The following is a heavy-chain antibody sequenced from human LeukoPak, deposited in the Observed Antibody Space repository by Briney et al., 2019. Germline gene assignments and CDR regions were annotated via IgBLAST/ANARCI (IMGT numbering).Heavy chain of an antibody. J-gene: IGHJ5*02. Sequence: GGSLRLSCAASGFTFSSYWMSWVRQAPGKGLEWVSAISGSGGSTYYADSVKGRFTISRDNSKNTLYLQMNSLRAEDTAVYYCAKGSHSSSWYGWFDPWGQGTLVTVSS. V-gene: IGHV3-23*01. CDR1: GFTFSSYW. CDR2: ISGSGGST. D-gene: IGHD6-13*01. CDR3: AKGSHSSSWYGWFDP.